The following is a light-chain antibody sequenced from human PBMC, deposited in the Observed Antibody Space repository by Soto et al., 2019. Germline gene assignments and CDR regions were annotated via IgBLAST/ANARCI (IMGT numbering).Light chain of an antibody. CDR3: QQYNSYPWT. J-gene: IGKJ1*01. V-gene: IGKV1-5*03. CDR2: GAS. CDR1: QTISSR. Sequence: DIQMTQSPSTLSASVGDRVTITCRASQTISSRLAWYQQNPGKAPKLLISGASSLESGVPSRFSGSGFGTEFTLTISSLQPDDFATYYCQQYNSYPWTFGQGTKVEIK.